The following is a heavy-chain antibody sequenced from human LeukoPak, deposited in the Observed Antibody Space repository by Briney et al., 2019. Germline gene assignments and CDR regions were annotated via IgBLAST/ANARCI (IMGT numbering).Heavy chain of an antibody. CDR1: GGSISSYY. Sequence: SGTLSLTCTVSGGSISSYYWSWIRQPPGKGLEWIGYIYYSGSTNYNPSLKSRVTISVDTSKNQFSLKLSSVTAADTAVYYCARVDSSSWYYFDYWGQGTLVTVSS. CDR2: IYYSGST. J-gene: IGHJ4*02. D-gene: IGHD6-13*01. CDR3: ARVDSSSWYYFDY. V-gene: IGHV4-59*01.